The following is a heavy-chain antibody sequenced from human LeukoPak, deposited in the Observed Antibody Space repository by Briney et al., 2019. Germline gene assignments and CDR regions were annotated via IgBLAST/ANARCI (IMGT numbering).Heavy chain of an antibody. D-gene: IGHD4-17*01. Sequence: GGSLRLSCAASGFTFSSYWMSWVRQAPGKGLEWVANIKQDGSEKYYVDPVKGRFTISRDNAKNSPYLQMNSLRAEDTAVYYCARESKGRSKIDYWGQGTLVTVSS. J-gene: IGHJ4*02. CDR2: IKQDGSEK. CDR1: GFTFSSYW. V-gene: IGHV3-7*01. CDR3: ARESKGRSKIDY.